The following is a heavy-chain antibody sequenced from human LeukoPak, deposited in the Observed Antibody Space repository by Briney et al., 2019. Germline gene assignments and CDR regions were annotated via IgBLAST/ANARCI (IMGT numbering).Heavy chain of an antibody. CDR3: ASHPDGSGSYLDH. CDR2: FDPEEPQT. V-gene: IGHV1-24*01. Sequence: ASVKVSCKVSGYTLTEIAVHWVRQAPGEGLEWMGTFDPEEPQTLYAQRFQDRVTMTEDIYTDTVYMELTSLTSEDTAVYFCASHPDGSGSYLDHWGQGTLVTVSS. J-gene: IGHJ4*02. D-gene: IGHD3-10*01. CDR1: GYTLTEIA.